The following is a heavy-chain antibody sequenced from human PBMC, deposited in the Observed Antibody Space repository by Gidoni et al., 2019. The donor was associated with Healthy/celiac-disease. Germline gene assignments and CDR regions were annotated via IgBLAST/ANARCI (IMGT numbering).Heavy chain of an antibody. CDR3: ARESYVCYFDY. CDR2: ISAYNGNT. CDR1: SYTFNSYG. Sequence: QVQLVQSGAEVKKPGASVKVACNASSYTFNSYGILLVRQAPVQGLEWMGWISAYNGNTNYAQKLQGRFTMTTDTSMSTAYMELRILRSDDTAVYYFARESYVCYFDYWGQGTLVTVSS. V-gene: IGHV1-18*01. J-gene: IGHJ4*02. D-gene: IGHD5-18*01.